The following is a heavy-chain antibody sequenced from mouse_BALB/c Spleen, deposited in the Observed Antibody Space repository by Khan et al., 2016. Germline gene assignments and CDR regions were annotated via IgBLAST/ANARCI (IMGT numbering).Heavy chain of an antibody. CDR2: INPSTGYT. J-gene: IGHJ2*01. Sequence: QVQLQQPGAELAKPGASVKMSCKASGYTFTSYWMHWVKQRPGQGLEWIGYINPSTGYTEYNQKFKDKATLTADKSSSTAYMQLSSLTSEDSAVYYCARYWDHYWGQGTTLTVSS. CDR3: ARYWDHY. CDR1: GYTFTSYW. V-gene: IGHV1-7*01. D-gene: IGHD4-1*01.